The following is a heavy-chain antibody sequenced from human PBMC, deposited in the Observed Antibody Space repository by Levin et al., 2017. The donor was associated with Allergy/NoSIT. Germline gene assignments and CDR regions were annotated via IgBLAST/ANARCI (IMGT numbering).Heavy chain of an antibody. J-gene: IGHJ3*02. Sequence: GESLKISCAASGFTFSNAWMSWVRQAPGKGLEWVGRIKSKTDGGTTDYAAPVKGRFTISRDDSKNTLYLQMNSLKTEDTAVYYCTTDSGVATTDAFDIWGQGTMVTVSS. V-gene: IGHV3-15*01. D-gene: IGHD5-12*01. CDR1: GFTFSNAW. CDR3: TTDSGVATTDAFDI. CDR2: IKSKTDGGTT.